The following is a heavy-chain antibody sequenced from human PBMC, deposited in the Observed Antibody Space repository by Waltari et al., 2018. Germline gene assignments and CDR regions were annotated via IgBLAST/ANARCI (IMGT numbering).Heavy chain of an antibody. CDR2: IERDESSK. D-gene: IGHD7-27*01. V-gene: IGHV3-74*03. CDR1: GFTFSRYW. Sequence: EVQLVESGGALVQPGGSLRLACATSGFTFSRYWMHWVRQAPGEGLMGVSHIERDESSKTYADSVKGRFTISRDNAKNTVYLQVNSLKDEDTAVYYCVRDEPGDGLDYWGQGTRVTVSS. J-gene: IGHJ4*02. CDR3: VRDEPGDGLDY.